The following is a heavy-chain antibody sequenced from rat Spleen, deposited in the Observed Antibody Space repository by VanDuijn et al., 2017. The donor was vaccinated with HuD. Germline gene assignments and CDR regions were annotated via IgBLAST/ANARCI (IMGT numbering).Heavy chain of an antibody. CDR2: ITTGDSYT. CDR3: TREETLYWYFDF. V-gene: IGHV5-46*01. D-gene: IGHD3-4*01. CDR1: GFIVSSYA. J-gene: IGHJ1*01. Sequence: EVQLVESGGGLVQPGRSMKLSCAASGFIVSSYAMAWVRQAPKKGLEWVATITTGDSYTYYRDSVKGRFTISRDSTKTTLYLQMNSLRSEDTATYYCTREETLYWYFDFWGPGTMVTVSS.